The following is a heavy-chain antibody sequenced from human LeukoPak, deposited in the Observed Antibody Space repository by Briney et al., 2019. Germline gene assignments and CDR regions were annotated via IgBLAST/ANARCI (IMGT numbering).Heavy chain of an antibody. J-gene: IGHJ5*02. V-gene: IGHV4-39*07. D-gene: IGHD6-6*01. CDR3: ARHIAARPVWFDP. CDR1: GGSISSSSYY. CDR2: IYYSGST. Sequence: KASETLSLTCTVSGGSISSSSYYWGWIRQPPGKGLEWIGSIYYSGSTYYNPSLKSRVTISVDTSKNQFSLKLSSVTAADTAVYYCARHIAARPVWFDPWGQGTLVTVSS.